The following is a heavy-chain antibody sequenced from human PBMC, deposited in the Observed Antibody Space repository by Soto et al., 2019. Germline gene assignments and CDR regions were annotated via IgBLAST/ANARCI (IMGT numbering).Heavy chain of an antibody. Sequence: SETLSLTCTVSGGSISSYYWSWIRQPPGKGLEWIGYIYYSGSTNYNPSLKSRVTISVDTSKNQFSLKLSSVTAADTAVYYCARSYPLWFGELLRYYFDYWGQGTLVTVSS. CDR1: GGSISSYY. CDR3: ARSYPLWFGELLRYYFDY. J-gene: IGHJ4*02. D-gene: IGHD3-10*01. V-gene: IGHV4-59*12. CDR2: IYYSGST.